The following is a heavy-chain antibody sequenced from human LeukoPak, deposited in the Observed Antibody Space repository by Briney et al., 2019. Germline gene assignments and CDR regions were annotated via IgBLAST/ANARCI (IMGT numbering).Heavy chain of an antibody. CDR1: GFSLSTSGVG. Sequence: SGPTLVKPTQTLTLTCTFSGFSLSTSGVGVGWIRQPPGKGLEWIGYIYYSGSTNYNPSLKSRVTISVDTSKNQFSLKLSSVTAADTAVYYCARGWASSRFDPWGQGTLVTVSS. J-gene: IGHJ5*02. CDR2: IYYSGST. CDR3: ARGWASSRFDP. D-gene: IGHD1-26*01. V-gene: IGHV4-61*08.